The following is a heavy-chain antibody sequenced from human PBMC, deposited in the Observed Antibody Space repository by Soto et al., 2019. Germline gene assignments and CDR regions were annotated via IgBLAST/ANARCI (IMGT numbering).Heavy chain of an antibody. CDR2: IWFDGTNK. Sequence: QVQLVESGGGVIQPGRSLRLSCAASGFIFSSYGMHWVRQAPGKGLEWVAIIWFDGTNKYYADSVKGRFTISRDNSKNTLYLHMNSLRAEDTAVYYCATDRRDYYTSGGADYFQHWGQGTLVTVSS. J-gene: IGHJ1*01. CDR1: GFIFSSYG. V-gene: IGHV3-33*01. CDR3: ATDRRDYYTSGGADYFQH. D-gene: IGHD3-10*01.